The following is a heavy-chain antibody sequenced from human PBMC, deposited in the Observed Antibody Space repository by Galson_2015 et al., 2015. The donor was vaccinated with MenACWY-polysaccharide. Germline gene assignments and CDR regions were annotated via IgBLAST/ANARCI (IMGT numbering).Heavy chain of an antibody. Sequence: LRLSCAASGFTFSSYGMHWVRQAPGKGLEWVAVIWYDGSNKYYADSVKGRFTISRDNSKNTLYLQMNSLRAEDTAVYYCARAGRNSSGWPYDAFDIWGQGTMVTVSS. J-gene: IGHJ3*02. CDR3: ARAGRNSSGWPYDAFDI. V-gene: IGHV3-33*01. D-gene: IGHD6-19*01. CDR2: IWYDGSNK. CDR1: GFTFSSYG.